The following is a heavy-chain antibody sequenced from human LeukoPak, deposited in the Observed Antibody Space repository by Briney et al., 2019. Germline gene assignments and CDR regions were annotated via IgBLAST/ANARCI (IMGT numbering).Heavy chain of an antibody. CDR3: ARGFEWFGELPYYYDSSGYSH. CDR1: GYTFTSYG. J-gene: IGHJ4*02. D-gene: IGHD3-22*01. CDR2: ISAYNGNT. V-gene: IGHV1-18*01. Sequence: ASVKVSCKASGYTFTSYGISWVRQAPGQGLEWMGWISAYNGNTNYAQKLQGRVTVTTDTSTSTAYMELRSLRSDDTAVYYCARGFEWFGELPYYYDSSGYSHWGQGTLVTVSS.